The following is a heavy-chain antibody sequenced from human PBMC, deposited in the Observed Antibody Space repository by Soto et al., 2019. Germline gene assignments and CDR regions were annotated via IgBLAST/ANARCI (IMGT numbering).Heavy chain of an antibody. V-gene: IGHV4-59*12. Sequence: PSETLSLTCTVSGGSISSYYWSWIRQPPGKELQYIGYIYYSGSTNYNPSLKSRVTISDDTSTNQFSLTLTSVTAADTAVYYCARDLWGYCGTDCYPLDVWGQGTTVTVSS. J-gene: IGHJ6*02. CDR1: GGSISSYY. CDR2: IYYSGST. CDR3: ARDLWGYCGTDCYPLDV. D-gene: IGHD2-21*02.